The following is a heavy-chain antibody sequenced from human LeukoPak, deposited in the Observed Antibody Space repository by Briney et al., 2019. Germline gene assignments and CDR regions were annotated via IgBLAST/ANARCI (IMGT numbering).Heavy chain of an antibody. D-gene: IGHD1-26*01. Sequence: SETLSLTCTVSGGAIYSTTFYWGWIRQPPGKGLEWIGSMYYDGSTYHNPSLKSRVTISVDTSNNQFSLKLTSVTAADTAVYFCPRRSDSGSDAGEAYFDYWGQGTLVTVSS. J-gene: IGHJ4*02. CDR1: GGAIYSTTFY. V-gene: IGHV4-39*01. CDR2: MYYDGST. CDR3: PRRSDSGSDAGEAYFDY.